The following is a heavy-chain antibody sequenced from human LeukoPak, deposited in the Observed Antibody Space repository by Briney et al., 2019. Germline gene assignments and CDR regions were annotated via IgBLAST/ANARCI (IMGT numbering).Heavy chain of an antibody. CDR2: INPNSGGT. J-gene: IGHJ6*02. Sequence: GASVKVSCKASGYTFTGYYMHWVRQAPGQGLEWMGWINPNSGGTNYAQKFQGRVTMTRDTSISTAYMELSRLRSDDTAVYYCARDPTYYDFWSGYYMGDYYGMDVWGQGTTVTVSS. D-gene: IGHD3-3*01. CDR1: GYTFTGYY. V-gene: IGHV1-2*02. CDR3: ARDPTYYDFWSGYYMGDYYGMDV.